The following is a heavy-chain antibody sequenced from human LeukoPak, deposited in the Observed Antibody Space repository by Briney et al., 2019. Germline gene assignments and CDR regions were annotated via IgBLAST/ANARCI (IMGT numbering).Heavy chain of an antibody. CDR1: GGSISSGSYY. V-gene: IGHV4-61*02. CDR3: AREKGYYYDSSGYHPIDY. CDR2: IYTSGST. Sequence: SETLSLTCTVSGGSISSGSYYWSWIRQPAGKGLEWIGRIYTSGSTNYNPSLKSRVTISVDTSKNQLSLKLSSVTAADTAVYYCAREKGYYYDSSGYHPIDYWGQGTLVTVSS. D-gene: IGHD3-22*01. J-gene: IGHJ4*02.